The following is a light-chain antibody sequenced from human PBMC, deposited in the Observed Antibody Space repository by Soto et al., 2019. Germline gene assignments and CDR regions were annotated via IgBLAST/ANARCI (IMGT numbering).Light chain of an antibody. CDR3: QQSDTSPPGA. Sequence: EIVLTQSPGTLSLSPGERASLSYRAIQSVGSRFLAWYQQKPGQAPRLLIYGASNSATGIPDRSSGSGSGTDFTLTISRLEPEDVAVYYCQQSDTSPPGAFGGGTKVDIK. J-gene: IGKJ4*01. V-gene: IGKV3-20*01. CDR1: QSVGSRF. CDR2: GAS.